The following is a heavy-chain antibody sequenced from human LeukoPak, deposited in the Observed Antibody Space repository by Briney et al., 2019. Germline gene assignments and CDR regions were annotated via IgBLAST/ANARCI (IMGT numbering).Heavy chain of an antibody. D-gene: IGHD6-19*01. CDR1: GDPISSYY. J-gene: IGHJ4*02. CDR2: ISYSGST. CDR3: ARWSLHSSGWYFDY. Sequence: NPSETLSLTCIVSGDPISSYYWSWIRQPPGKGLEWIGYISYSGSTNYNPSLKSRVTISVDTSKNQFSLNLTSVTAADTAMYYCARWSLHSSGWYFDYWGQGTLVTVSS. V-gene: IGHV4-59*01.